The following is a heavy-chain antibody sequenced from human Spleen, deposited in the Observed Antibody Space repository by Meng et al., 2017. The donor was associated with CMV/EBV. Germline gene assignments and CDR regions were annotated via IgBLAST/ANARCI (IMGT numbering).Heavy chain of an antibody. D-gene: IGHD2-2*01. V-gene: IGHV3-30-3*01. CDR3: ARERWEQVVPAAKYYYYYYGMDV. J-gene: IGHJ6*02. CDR1: GFTFSSYS. Sequence: GGSLRLSCAASGFTFSSYSMHWVRQAPGKGLEWVAVISYDGNNRYYGDSVKGRFTVSRDNSKNTLYLQKNSLKTEDTAVYYCARERWEQVVPAAKYYYYYYGMDVWGQGTTVTVSS. CDR2: ISYDGNNR.